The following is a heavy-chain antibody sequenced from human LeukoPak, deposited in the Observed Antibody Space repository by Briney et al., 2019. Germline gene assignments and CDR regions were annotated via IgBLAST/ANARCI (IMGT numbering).Heavy chain of an antibody. CDR2: INPNSGGT. CDR3: ARDRVAAAGTNWFDP. CDR1: GYTLTDYY. D-gene: IGHD6-13*01. J-gene: IGHJ5*02. V-gene: IGHV1-2*06. Sequence: ASVKVSCKASGYTLTDYYMHWVRQAPGQGLEWMGRINPNSGGTNYAQKFQGRVTMTRDTSISTVYMELSRLRSDDTAVYYCARDRVAAAGTNWFDPWGQGTLVTVSS.